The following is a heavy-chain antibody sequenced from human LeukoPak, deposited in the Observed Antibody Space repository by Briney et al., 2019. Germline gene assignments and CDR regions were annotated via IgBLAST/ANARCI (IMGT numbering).Heavy chain of an antibody. CDR1: GGSFSGYY. V-gene: IGHV4-34*01. CDR3: AREGSGGYYGGGFYY. Sequence: SETLSLTCAVYGGSFSGYYWSWIRQPPGKGLEWIGEINHSGSTNYNPSLKSRVAISVDTSKNQFSLKLSSVTAADTAVYYCAREGSGGYYGGGFYYWGQGTLVTVSS. J-gene: IGHJ4*02. D-gene: IGHD3-22*01. CDR2: INHSGST.